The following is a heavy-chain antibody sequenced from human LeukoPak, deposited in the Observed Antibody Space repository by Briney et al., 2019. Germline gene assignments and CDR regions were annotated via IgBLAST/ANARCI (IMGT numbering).Heavy chain of an antibody. V-gene: IGHV1-8*01. D-gene: IGHD2-15*01. J-gene: IGHJ4*02. Sequence: ASVKVSCKASGYTFSIYDINWVRQAPGQGLEWLACMQPYSGNTDYAQKFQGRLTMTRNSSTNTVYMELSSLTSEDTAVYYCARGYCSGGSCYSPFDYWGQGTLVTVSS. CDR2: MQPYSGNT. CDR1: GYTFSIYD. CDR3: ARGYCSGGSCYSPFDY.